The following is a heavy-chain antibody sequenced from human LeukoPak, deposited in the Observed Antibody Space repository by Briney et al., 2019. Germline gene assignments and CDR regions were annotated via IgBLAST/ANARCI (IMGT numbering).Heavy chain of an antibody. D-gene: IGHD7-27*01. CDR1: GFTVGSYA. V-gene: IGHV3-23*01. Sequence: GGSLRLSCAASGFTVGSYAMSWVRQAPGKGLEWVSAMSGSGSGTYSAASVKGRFTISRDNSKNTLSLQMNSLRAEDTAVYYCARGGPTGDGYLYLDYWGQGTLVTVSS. J-gene: IGHJ4*02. CDR3: ARGGPTGDGYLYLDY. CDR2: MSGSGSGT.